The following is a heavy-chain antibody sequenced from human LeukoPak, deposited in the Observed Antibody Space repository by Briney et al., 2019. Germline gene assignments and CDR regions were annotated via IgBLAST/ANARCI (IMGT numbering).Heavy chain of an antibody. CDR2: IIPIFGTA. CDR1: GGTFSSYA. V-gene: IGHV1-69*13. J-gene: IGHJ4*02. CDR3: ARDGYDYVWGSYRPSY. Sequence: SVKVSCKASGGTFSSYAISRVRQAPGQGLEWMGGIIPIFGTANYAQKFQGRVTITADESTSTAYMELSSLRSEDTAVYYCARDGYDYVWGSYRPSYWGQGTLVTVSS. D-gene: IGHD3-16*02.